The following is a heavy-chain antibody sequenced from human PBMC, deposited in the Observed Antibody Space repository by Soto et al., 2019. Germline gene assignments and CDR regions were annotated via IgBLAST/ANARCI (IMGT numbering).Heavy chain of an antibody. CDR3: VIGRQGYCSGGSCSYWFDP. Sequence: QVQLVESGGGVVQPGRSLRLSCAASGFTFSSYAMHWVRQAPSKGLEWVAVISYDGSNKYYADSVKGRFTISRDNSKNTLYVQMNSLRAEDTAVYYCVIGRQGYCSGGSCSYWFDPWGQGTLVIVSS. CDR2: ISYDGSNK. V-gene: IGHV3-30-3*01. CDR1: GFTFSSYA. J-gene: IGHJ5*02. D-gene: IGHD2-15*01.